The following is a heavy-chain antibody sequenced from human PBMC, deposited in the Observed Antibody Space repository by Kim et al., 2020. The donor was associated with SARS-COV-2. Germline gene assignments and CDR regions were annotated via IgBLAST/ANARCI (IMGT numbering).Heavy chain of an antibody. D-gene: IGHD2-2*01. J-gene: IGHJ4*02. CDR1: GGSFSGYY. CDR3: ARGPGGYCSSTSCEQQLVYFDY. V-gene: IGHV4-34*01. CDR2: INHSGST. Sequence: SETLSLTCAVYGGSFSGYYWSWIRQPPGKGLEWIGEINHSGSTNYNPSLKSRVTISVDTSKNQFSLKLSSVTAADTAVYYCARGPGGYCSSTSCEQQLVYFDYWGQGTLVTVSS.